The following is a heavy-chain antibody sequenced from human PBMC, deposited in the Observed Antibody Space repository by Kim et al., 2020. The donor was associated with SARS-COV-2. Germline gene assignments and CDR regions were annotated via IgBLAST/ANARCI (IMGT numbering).Heavy chain of an antibody. D-gene: IGHD3-10*01. Sequence: SETLSLTCAVYGGSFSGYYWSWIRQPPGKGLEWIGEINHSGSTNYNPSLKSRVTISVDTSKNQFSLKLSSVTAADTAVYYCARAYYGSGGPYDYWGQGTLVTVSS. CDR3: ARAYYGSGGPYDY. V-gene: IGHV4-34*01. CDR2: INHSGST. J-gene: IGHJ4*02. CDR1: GGSFSGYY.